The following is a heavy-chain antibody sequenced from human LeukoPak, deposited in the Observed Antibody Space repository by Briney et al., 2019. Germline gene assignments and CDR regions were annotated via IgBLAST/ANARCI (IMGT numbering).Heavy chain of an antibody. J-gene: IGHJ3*02. D-gene: IGHD6-13*01. CDR3: ATVPRAGTKAFDI. V-gene: IGHV1-8*03. Sequence: ASVKVSCKASGYTFTSYDINWVRQATGQGLEWMGWMNPNSGNTGYAQKFQGRVTITRNTSISTAYMELSSLRSEDTAVYYCATVPRAGTKAFDIWGQGTMVTVSS. CDR1: GYTFTSYD. CDR2: MNPNSGNT.